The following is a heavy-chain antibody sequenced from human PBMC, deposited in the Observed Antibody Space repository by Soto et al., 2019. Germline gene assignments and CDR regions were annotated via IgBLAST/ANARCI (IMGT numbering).Heavy chain of an antibody. V-gene: IGHV1-3*01. CDR2: INVGNGNT. CDR1: GYTFTSYA. D-gene: IGHD1-20*01. Sequence: ASVKVSCKASGYTFTSYAMHWVRQAPGQRLEWMGWINVGNGNTKYSQKFHDRVTIIRDTSADTAYMEVSSLRSEDTAVYYCARDKITEILDYWGQGTLVTVPS. J-gene: IGHJ4*02. CDR3: ARDKITEILDY.